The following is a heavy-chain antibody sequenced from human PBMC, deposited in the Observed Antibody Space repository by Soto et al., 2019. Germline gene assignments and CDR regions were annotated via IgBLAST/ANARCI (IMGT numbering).Heavy chain of an antibody. CDR2: ISINSAYI. Sequence: GGSLRLSCAASGLTFRSFTMSWVRQSPGKGLEWVSTISINSAYIYYTDALRGRFTISRDNAKNSLHLQMNSLRAEDTAVYYCTRDASRDSSARGWFDPWGPGTLVTVSS. J-gene: IGHJ5*02. CDR3: TRDASRDSSARGWFDP. CDR1: GLTFRSFT. V-gene: IGHV3-21*01. D-gene: IGHD6-13*01.